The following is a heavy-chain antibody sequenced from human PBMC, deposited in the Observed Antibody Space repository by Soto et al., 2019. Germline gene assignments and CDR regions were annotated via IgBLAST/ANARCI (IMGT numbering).Heavy chain of an antibody. CDR1: GYPFTTYY. D-gene: IGHD3-10*01. CDR3: ATDDYGIFPY. J-gene: IGHJ4*02. Sequence: HVQLVQSGTEVKKPGASVRVSCMVSGYPFTTYYIHWVRQAPGHGLEWMGWIDPRSGGTVYEQKFQGRVTMTRDTSISTVDMDRSGLTSDDTARYHCATDDYGIFPYWGQGSLVTVSS. CDR2: IDPRSGGT. V-gene: IGHV1-2*02.